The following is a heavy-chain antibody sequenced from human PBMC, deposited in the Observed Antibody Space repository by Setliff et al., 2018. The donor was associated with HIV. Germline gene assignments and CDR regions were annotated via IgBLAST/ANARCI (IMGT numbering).Heavy chain of an antibody. CDR1: GYTFTSYG. V-gene: IGHV1-18*01. D-gene: IGHD5-12*01. J-gene: IGHJ3*02. CDR2: ISAYNGNT. Sequence: ASVKVSCKASGYTFTSYGISWVRQAPGQGLEWMGWISAYNGNTNYAQKLQGRVTLTTDTSTSTAYMELGSLRFDDTAVYHCASAGAWQRNALDIWGQGTMVTVSS. CDR3: ASAGAWQRNALDI.